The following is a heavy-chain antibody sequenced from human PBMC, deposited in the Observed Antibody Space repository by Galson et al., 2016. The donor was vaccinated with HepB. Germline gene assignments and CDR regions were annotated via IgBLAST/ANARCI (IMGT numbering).Heavy chain of an antibody. CDR2: ISTSSSYI. CDR3: AKFASGTYYLDSFDY. J-gene: IGHJ4*02. Sequence: SLRLSCAASGFTFSSYSMNWVRQAPGMGLEWVSSISTSSSYIYVTDSVKGRFTISRDNAKNSLYLQMSSLRAEDTAVYYCAKFASGTYYLDSFDYWGQGTLVTVSS. CDR1: GFTFSSYS. V-gene: IGHV3-21*04. D-gene: IGHD3-10*01.